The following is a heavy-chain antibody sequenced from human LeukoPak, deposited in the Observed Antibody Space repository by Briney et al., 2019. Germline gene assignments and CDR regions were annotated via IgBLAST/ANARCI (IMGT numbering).Heavy chain of an antibody. D-gene: IGHD2-15*01. J-gene: IGHJ4*02. CDR1: GFTFSSYS. CDR2: ISSRSSYI. V-gene: IGHV3-21*01. Sequence: GGSLRLSCAASGFTFSSYSMNWVRQAPGKGLEWVSSISSRSSYIYYADSVKGRFTISRDNAKNSLYLQMNSLRAEDTAVYYCARTLGQGRAMDYWGQGTLVTVSS. CDR3: ARTLGQGRAMDY.